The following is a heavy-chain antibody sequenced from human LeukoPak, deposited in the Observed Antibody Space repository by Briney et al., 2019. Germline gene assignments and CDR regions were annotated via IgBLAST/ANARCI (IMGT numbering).Heavy chain of an antibody. D-gene: IGHD5-12*01. Sequence: GGSLRLSCAGSGFPFSSHGMSWVRQAPGKGLEWVSGISPGGPTYYADSVKGRFSISRDDSKSTLYLQMINLRADDTAVYYCAKDGAWLRFDDWGQGILVTVSS. CDR2: ISPGGPT. J-gene: IGHJ4*02. CDR3: AKDGAWLRFDD. CDR1: GFPFSSHG. V-gene: IGHV3-23*01.